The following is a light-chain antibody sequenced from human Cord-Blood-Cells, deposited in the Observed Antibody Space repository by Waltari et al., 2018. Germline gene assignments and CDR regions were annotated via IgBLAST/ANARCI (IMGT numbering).Light chain of an antibody. J-gene: IGLJ2*01. CDR2: DVS. Sequence: QSALTQPASVSGSPGQSIPISCPGTSSDVGGYNYVSWYQQHPGKAPKLMIYDVSNRPSGFSNRFSGSKSGNTASLTISGLQAEDEADYYCSSYTSSSTLVVFGGGTKLTVL. CDR3: SSYTSSSTLVV. V-gene: IGLV2-14*01. CDR1: SSDVGGYNY.